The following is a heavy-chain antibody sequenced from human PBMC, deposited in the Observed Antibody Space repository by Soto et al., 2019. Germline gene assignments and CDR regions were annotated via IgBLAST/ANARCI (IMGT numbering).Heavy chain of an antibody. CDR2: IKSKTDGGTT. Sequence: GGSLRLSCAASGFTFSNAWMSWVRQAPGKGLEWVGRIKSKTDGGTTDYAAPVKGRFTISRDDSKNTLYLQMSSLKTEDTAVYYCTTTIVVVPAAIRFDPWGQGTLVTVSS. V-gene: IGHV3-15*01. CDR3: TTTIVVVPAAIRFDP. CDR1: GFTFSNAW. D-gene: IGHD2-2*01. J-gene: IGHJ5*02.